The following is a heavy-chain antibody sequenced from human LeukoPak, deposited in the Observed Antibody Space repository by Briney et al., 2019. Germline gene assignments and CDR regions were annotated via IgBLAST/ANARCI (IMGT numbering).Heavy chain of an antibody. D-gene: IGHD5-18*01. CDR3: ARAPSVDTAMVTPGNWFDP. Sequence: PSETLSLTCTVSGGSISSSSYYWGWIRQPPGKGLEWIGGIYYSGSTYYNPSLKSRVTISVDTSKNQFSLKLSSVTAADTAVYYCARAPSVDTAMVTPGNWFDPWGQGTLVTVSS. J-gene: IGHJ5*02. CDR2: IYYSGST. CDR1: GGSISSSSYY. V-gene: IGHV4-39*07.